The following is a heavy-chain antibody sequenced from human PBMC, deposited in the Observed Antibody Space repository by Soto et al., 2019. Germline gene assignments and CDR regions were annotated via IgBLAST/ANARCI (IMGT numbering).Heavy chain of an antibody. D-gene: IGHD3-22*01. Sequence: SVKVSCKASGGTFSSYTISWVRQAPGQGLEWMGRIIPILGIANYAQKLQGRVTITADKSTSTAYMELSSLRSEDTAEYYCARGYYDSSGYYSPGPLDYWGQGTLVTVSS. J-gene: IGHJ4*02. CDR3: ARGYYDSSGYYSPGPLDY. CDR1: GGTFSSYT. V-gene: IGHV1-69*02. CDR2: IIPILGIA.